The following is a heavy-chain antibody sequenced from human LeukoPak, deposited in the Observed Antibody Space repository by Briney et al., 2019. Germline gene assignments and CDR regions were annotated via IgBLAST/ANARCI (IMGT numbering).Heavy chain of an antibody. V-gene: IGHV1-69*13. CDR1: GGTFSSYA. CDR3: ARDPSSGWYHAFDI. Sequence: SVKVSCKASGGTFSSYAISWVRQAPGQGLEWMGGIIPIFGTANYAQKFQGRVTITADESTSTAYMELSSLRSEDTAVYYCARDPSSGWYHAFDIWGQGTMVTDSS. J-gene: IGHJ3*02. D-gene: IGHD6-19*01. CDR2: IIPIFGTA.